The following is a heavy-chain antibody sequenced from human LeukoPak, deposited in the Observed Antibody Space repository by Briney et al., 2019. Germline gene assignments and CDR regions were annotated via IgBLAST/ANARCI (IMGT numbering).Heavy chain of an antibody. CDR1: GYTFTGYY. Sequence: EASVKLSCKASGYTFTGYYMHWVRHAPGQGLEWMGWINPNSGGTNYAQKFQGRVTMTRDTSISTAYMELSRLRSDDTAVYYCARVGSANAFDIWGQGTMVTVSS. CDR3: ARVGSANAFDI. D-gene: IGHD1-26*01. CDR2: INPNSGGT. V-gene: IGHV1-2*02. J-gene: IGHJ3*02.